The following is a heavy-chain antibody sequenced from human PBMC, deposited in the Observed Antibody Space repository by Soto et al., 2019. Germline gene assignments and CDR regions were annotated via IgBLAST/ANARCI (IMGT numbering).Heavy chain of an antibody. V-gene: IGHV1-18*01. D-gene: IGHD1-1*01. J-gene: IGHJ4*02. CDR3: ARGRYGDY. CDR1: GYTFTSYG. Sequence: QVHLVQSGAEVKKPGASVKVSCKASGYTFTSYGITWVRQAPGQGLEWMGWISAHNGNTDYAQKLQGRAIVTRDTSTSTVYMELRSLISDDTAVYYCARGRYGDYWGQGALVTVSS. CDR2: ISAHNGNT.